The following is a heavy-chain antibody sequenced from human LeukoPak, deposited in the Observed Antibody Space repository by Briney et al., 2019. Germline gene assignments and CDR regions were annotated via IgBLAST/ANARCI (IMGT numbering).Heavy chain of an antibody. CDR1: GGSISSSSYY. CDR3: ASRGVTDDY. D-gene: IGHD3-10*01. V-gene: IGHV4-39*01. Sequence: PSETLSLTCTVSGGSISSSSYYWGWIRQPPGKGLEWIGSIYYSGSTYYNPSLKSRVIISVDTSKNQFSLKLSSVTAADTAVYYCASRGVTDDYWGQGTLVTVSS. J-gene: IGHJ4*02. CDR2: IYYSGST.